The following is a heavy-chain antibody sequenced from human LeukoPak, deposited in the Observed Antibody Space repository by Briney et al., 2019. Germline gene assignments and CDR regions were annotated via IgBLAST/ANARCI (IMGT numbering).Heavy chain of an antibody. CDR3: AREGRGWAFDI. D-gene: IGHD2-15*01. V-gene: IGHV1-2*02. Sequence: AAVKVSCKAYGYTFTCFYIQWVLRAPGQGLEWMGWSNHNSGGTNYAEKFQGRVIMTRDTSISTAYMGLSRLGSDHTAVYYCAREGRGWAFDIWGQGTMVTVSS. J-gene: IGHJ3*02. CDR2: SNHNSGGT. CDR1: GYTFTCFY.